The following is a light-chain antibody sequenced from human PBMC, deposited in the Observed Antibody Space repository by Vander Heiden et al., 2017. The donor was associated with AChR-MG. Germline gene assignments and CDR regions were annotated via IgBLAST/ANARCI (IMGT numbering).Light chain of an antibody. J-gene: IGLJ2*01. CDR1: SFNTGAGYD. CDR3: QSYDSSLTVV. Sequence: AVLTPPLSVSRTPGQSATISWTGSSFNTGAGYDVLWYHHLPGTAPKLLIYGNSNRPSGVPDRFSGSKSGTSASLAITGLQAEDEADYYCQSYDSSLTVVFGGGTKLTVL. V-gene: IGLV1-40*01. CDR2: GNS.